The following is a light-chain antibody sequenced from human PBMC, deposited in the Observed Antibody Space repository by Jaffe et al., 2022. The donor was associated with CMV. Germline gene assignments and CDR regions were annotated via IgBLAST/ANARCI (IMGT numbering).Light chain of an antibody. J-gene: IGLJ2*01. CDR2: AKN. V-gene: IGLV3-19*01. CDR1: SLRNYY. CDR3: NSRDSSGTHLV. Sequence: SSELTQDPAVSVALGQTVRITCQGDSLRNYYASWYQQKPGQAPLIVIYAKNNRPSGIPDRFSGSSSGNTASLTITGAQAEDEADYYCNSRDSSGTHLVFGGGSRLTVL.